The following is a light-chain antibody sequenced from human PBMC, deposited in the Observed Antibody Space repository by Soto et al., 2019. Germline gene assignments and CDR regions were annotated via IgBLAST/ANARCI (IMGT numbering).Light chain of an antibody. CDR1: SSVVGDYNF. J-gene: IGLJ1*01. CDR3: CSYAGSYTHV. CDR2: DVT. V-gene: IGLV2-11*01. Sequence: QSALTQPRSVSGSPGQSVTISCTGTSSVVGDYNFVSWYQQHPGKAPKLVIYDVTKRPSGVPDRFSGSKSGNTASLTISGLQADDEADFYCCSYAGSYTHVFGTGTKLTVL.